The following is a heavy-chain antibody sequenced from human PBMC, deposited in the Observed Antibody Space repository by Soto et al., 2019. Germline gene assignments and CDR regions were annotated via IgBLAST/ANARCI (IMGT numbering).Heavy chain of an antibody. Sequence: GGSLRLSCAASGFTFDDYTMHWVRQAPGKGLEWVSLISWDGGSTYYADSVKGRFTISRDNSKNSLYLQMNSLRTEDTALYYCAKDIGYSSSWYYYYGMDVWGQGTTVTVSS. CDR2: ISWDGGST. CDR1: GFTFDDYT. V-gene: IGHV3-43*01. J-gene: IGHJ6*02. CDR3: AKDIGYSSSWYYYYGMDV. D-gene: IGHD6-13*01.